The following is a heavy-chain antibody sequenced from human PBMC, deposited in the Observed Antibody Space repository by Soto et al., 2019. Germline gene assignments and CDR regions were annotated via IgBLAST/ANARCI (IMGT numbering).Heavy chain of an antibody. V-gene: IGHV3-23*01. J-gene: IGHJ4*02. CDR1: GFTFSSYA. CDR2: ISGSGGST. D-gene: IGHD6-13*01. Sequence: GSLRLSCAASGFTFSSYAMSWVRQAPGKGLEWVSAISGSGGSTYYADSVKGRLTISRDNSKNTLYLQMNSLRAEDTAVYYCAKTRGYSSSWYPDQYYFDYWGQGTLVTVSS. CDR3: AKTRGYSSSWYPDQYYFDY.